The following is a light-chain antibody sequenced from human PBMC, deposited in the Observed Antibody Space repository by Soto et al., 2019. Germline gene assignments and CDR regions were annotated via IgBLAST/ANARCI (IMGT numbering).Light chain of an antibody. CDR1: QSIEYY. Sequence: DIQMTQSPSSLSPSVGERVTITCRASQSIEYYLTWYQQKPGKAPKRLIFSASSLQSGVPSRFSGTGSGTDFTLSITGLQPEDFATYYCQQSYTFPPWTFGQGTKVEVK. CDR3: QQSYTFPPWT. CDR2: SAS. V-gene: IGKV1-39*01. J-gene: IGKJ1*01.